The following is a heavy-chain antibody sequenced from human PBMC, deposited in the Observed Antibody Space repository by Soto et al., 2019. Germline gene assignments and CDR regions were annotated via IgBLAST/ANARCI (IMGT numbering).Heavy chain of an antibody. V-gene: IGHV1-69*01. CDR1: GGTFSSYA. CDR3: ARAPRGITMIVVAVDAFDI. Sequence: QVQLVQSGAEVKKPGSSVKVSCKASGGTFSSYAISWVRQAPGQGLEWMGGIIPIFGTANYAQKFQGRDTSTADESTSTAYMELSSLRSEDTAVYYCARAPRGITMIVVAVDAFDIWGRGTMVTVSS. D-gene: IGHD3-22*01. J-gene: IGHJ3*02. CDR2: IIPIFGTA.